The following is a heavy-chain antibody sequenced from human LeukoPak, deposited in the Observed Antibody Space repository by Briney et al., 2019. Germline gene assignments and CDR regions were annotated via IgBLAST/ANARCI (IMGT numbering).Heavy chain of an antibody. V-gene: IGHV3-15*01. CDR2: IKRKSDGGTT. CDR3: TADDYYGSGSYFLYEYFQH. J-gene: IGHJ1*01. Sequence: PGGSLRLSCASSGFSLSNGWISWVRQAPGKGLEWVGHIKRKSDGGTTDHAAPVKGRFTISRDDSKNTLYLQMNSLKTEDTAVYYCTADDYYGSGSYFLYEYFQHWGQGTLVTVSS. CDR1: GFSLSNGW. D-gene: IGHD3-10*01.